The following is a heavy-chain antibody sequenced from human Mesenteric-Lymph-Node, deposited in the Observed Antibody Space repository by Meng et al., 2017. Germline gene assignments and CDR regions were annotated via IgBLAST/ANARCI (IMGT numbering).Heavy chain of an antibody. Sequence: QGQRQASRPVLVQPSATLSRSCCVSGVSISSNIRWTWVRQPPGKGLEWIGDIDDSGSTNYNPSLQSRVTMFVDTSKNQFSLMLTSVTATDTAVYYCARRRGGSGRDCWGQGTLVTVSS. V-gene: IGHV4-4*02. D-gene: IGHD3-10*01. J-gene: IGHJ4*02. CDR2: IDDSGST. CDR1: GVSISSNIR. CDR3: ARRRGGSGRDC.